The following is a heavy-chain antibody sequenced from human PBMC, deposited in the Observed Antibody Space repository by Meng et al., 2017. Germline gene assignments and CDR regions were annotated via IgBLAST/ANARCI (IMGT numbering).Heavy chain of an antibody. D-gene: IGHD5-18*01. Sequence: QVQLKQWGAGLLKPSETLSLTWAVYGWSFSGYYWSWIRQPPGKGLEWIGEINHSGSTNYNPSLKSRVTTSVDTSKNQFSLKLSSVTAADTAVYYCASSGYSYGYRFDYWGQGTLVTVSS. J-gene: IGHJ4*02. CDR1: GWSFSGYY. V-gene: IGHV4-34*01. CDR2: INHSGST. CDR3: ASSGYSYGYRFDY.